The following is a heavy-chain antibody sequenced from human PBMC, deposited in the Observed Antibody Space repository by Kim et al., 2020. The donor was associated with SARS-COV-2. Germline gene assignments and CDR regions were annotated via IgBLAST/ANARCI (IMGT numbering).Heavy chain of an antibody. CDR1: GYTFTSYD. Sequence: ASVKVSCKASGYTFTSYDINWVRQATGQGLEWMGWMNPNSGNTGYAQKFQGRVTMTRNTSISTAYMELSSLRSEDTAVYYCARGNGGYCSSTSCHGGYYFDYWGQGTLVTVSS. CDR3: ARGNGGYCSSTSCHGGYYFDY. J-gene: IGHJ4*02. V-gene: IGHV1-8*01. CDR2: MNPNSGNT. D-gene: IGHD2-2*01.